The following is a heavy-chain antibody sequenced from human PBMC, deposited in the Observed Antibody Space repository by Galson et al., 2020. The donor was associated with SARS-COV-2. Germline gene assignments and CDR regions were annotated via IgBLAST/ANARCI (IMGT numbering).Heavy chain of an antibody. D-gene: IGHD1-26*01. V-gene: IGHV4-59*01. Sequence: SETLSITCTVSGGSISRYYWSWIRQPPGKELEWIGYIYYSRSTNYNPSPKSRVTISLDTSKNQFCLSLCSVTAADTAVYYCAREAEGIIAGSNLFDPWGQGTLVTVSS. J-gene: IGHJ5*02. CDR3: AREAEGIIAGSNLFDP. CDR1: GGSISRYY. CDR2: IYYSRST.